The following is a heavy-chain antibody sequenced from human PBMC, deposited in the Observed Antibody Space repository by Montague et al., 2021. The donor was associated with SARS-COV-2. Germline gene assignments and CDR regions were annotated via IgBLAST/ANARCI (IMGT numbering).Heavy chain of an antibody. CDR2: INSDGSST. J-gene: IGHJ4*02. V-gene: IGHV3-74*01. D-gene: IGHD5-18*01. CDR3: AREGPVTIYYFDY. CDR1: GFTFSSYW. Sequence: SLRLSCAASGFTFSSYWMHWVRQAPGKGLVWVSRINSDGSSTSYADSVKGRFTISRDNAKNTLYLQMNRLRAEDTAVYYCAREGPVTIYYFDYWGQGTLVTVSS.